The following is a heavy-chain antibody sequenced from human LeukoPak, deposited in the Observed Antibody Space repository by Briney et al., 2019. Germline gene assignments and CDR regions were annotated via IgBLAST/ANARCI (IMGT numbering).Heavy chain of an antibody. Sequence: GASVKVSCKASGYTFTSHHMYWVRQAPGQGLEWMGIINPSGGSATYAQKFQGRVTMTRDTSTSTVYMEVSSLRSEDTAVYYCARARLGSSASADCWGQGTLVTVSS. J-gene: IGHJ4*02. CDR1: GYTFTSHH. D-gene: IGHD6-19*01. V-gene: IGHV1-46*01. CDR3: ARARLGSSASADC. CDR2: INPSGGSA.